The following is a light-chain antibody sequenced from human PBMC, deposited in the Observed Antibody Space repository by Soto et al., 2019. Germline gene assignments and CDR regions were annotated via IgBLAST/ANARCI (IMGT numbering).Light chain of an antibody. CDR1: QSISNY. Sequence: DIQMTQSPSSLPASVGDRVTITCRASQSISNYVNWYQLKPGKAPELLIYAASSLQSGVPSRFSGSRSGTDFTLTISSLQPEDFATYYCQQSYSIPLTFXQGTKVDIK. J-gene: IGKJ1*01. CDR3: QQSYSIPLT. V-gene: IGKV1-39*01. CDR2: AAS.